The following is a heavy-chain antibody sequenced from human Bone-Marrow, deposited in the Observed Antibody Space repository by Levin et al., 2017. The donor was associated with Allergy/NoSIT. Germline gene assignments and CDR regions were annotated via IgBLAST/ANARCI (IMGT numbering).Heavy chain of an antibody. J-gene: IGHJ5*02. CDR2: INPNRGGT. D-gene: IGHD4-23*01. Sequence: ASVKVSCKASGYTFTGYYIHWVRQAPGRGLEWMGWINPNRGGTNYAESFQGRVTMTRDTSISTAYLEVSSLRYDDTAVYYCVRDDYGGNSVSAPPWGQGTLVTVSS. CDR1: GYTFTGYY. CDR3: VRDDYGGNSVSAPP. V-gene: IGHV1-2*02.